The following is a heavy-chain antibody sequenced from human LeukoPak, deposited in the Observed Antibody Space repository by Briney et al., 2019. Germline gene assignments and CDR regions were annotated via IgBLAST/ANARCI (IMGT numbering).Heavy chain of an antibody. J-gene: IGHJ4*02. Sequence: SETLSLTCTVSGGSISSGSYYWSWIRQPAGKGLEWIGRIYTSGSTNYNPSLKSRVTISVDTSKNQFSLQLTSVTPEDTAVYYCARGAVNFDYWGQGTLVTVSS. D-gene: IGHD6-19*01. V-gene: IGHV4-61*02. CDR1: GGSISSGSYY. CDR3: ARGAVNFDY. CDR2: IYTSGST.